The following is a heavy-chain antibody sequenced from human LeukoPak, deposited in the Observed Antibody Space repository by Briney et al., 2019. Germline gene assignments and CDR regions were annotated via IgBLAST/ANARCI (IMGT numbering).Heavy chain of an antibody. CDR2: INHTGGT. Sequence: SETLSLTCAVYGGSFSGYYWTWIRQSPGKGLEWIGEINHTGGTNYNPSLKSRVTISVDTSKNQFSLTLSSVTAEDTAVYYCAGTDCGGDCYSSRGWFDPWGQGTLVTVSS. CDR1: GGSFSGYY. D-gene: IGHD2-21*02. V-gene: IGHV4-34*01. CDR3: AGTDCGGDCYSSRGWFDP. J-gene: IGHJ5*02.